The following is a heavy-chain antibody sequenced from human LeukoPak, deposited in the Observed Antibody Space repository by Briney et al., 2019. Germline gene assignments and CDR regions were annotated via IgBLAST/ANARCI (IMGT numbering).Heavy chain of an antibody. J-gene: IGHJ4*02. V-gene: IGHV4-59*01. CDR2: IYSSGST. Sequence: SETLSLTCTVSGGSISSYDLSWIRQPPGKTLEWVCYIYSSGSTNYNPSLKSRVTIPVETSKNQVSLKVNSVTAADTAVYYCASLYSRRWRFEYWGQGTLVTVSS. CDR1: GGSISSYD. D-gene: IGHD6-19*01. CDR3: ASLYSRRWRFEY.